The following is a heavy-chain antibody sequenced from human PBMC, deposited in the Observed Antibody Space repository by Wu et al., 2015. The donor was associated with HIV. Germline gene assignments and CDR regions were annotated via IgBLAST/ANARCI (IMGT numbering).Heavy chain of an antibody. CDR1: GYTFTSYD. CDR3: ARATCSRAPGYYYYYYMDV. V-gene: IGHV1-8*03. Sequence: QVQLVQSGAEVKKPGASVKVSCKASGYTFTSYDINWVRQATGQGLEWMGWMNPNSGNTGYAQKFQGRVTITRNTSISTAYMELSSLRSEDTAVYYCARATCSRAPGYYYYYYMDVVGQRDHGHRLL. D-gene: IGHD2-21*01. CDR2: MNPNSGNT. J-gene: IGHJ6*03.